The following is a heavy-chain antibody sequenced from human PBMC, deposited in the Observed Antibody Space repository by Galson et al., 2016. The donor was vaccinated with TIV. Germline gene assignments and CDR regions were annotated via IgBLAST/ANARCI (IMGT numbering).Heavy chain of an antibody. Sequence: SVKVSCKASGYTFTSFGVSWVRLAPGQGLEWMGWISPYTGDTTYAQRFQGRVTMTADASTSTVYLEGRSLRSDDTAVFYCARSIVPAFVSSFYGMDVWGQGTPVTVSS. J-gene: IGHJ6*02. CDR3: ARSIVPAFVSSFYGMDV. V-gene: IGHV1-18*01. CDR1: GYTFTSFG. CDR2: ISPYTGDT. D-gene: IGHD3-3*02.